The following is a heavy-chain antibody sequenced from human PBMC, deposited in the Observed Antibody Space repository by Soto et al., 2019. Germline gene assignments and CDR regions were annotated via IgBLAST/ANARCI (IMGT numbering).Heavy chain of an antibody. J-gene: IGHJ4*02. CDR1: GGSISSGGYS. CDR2: IYHSGST. D-gene: IGHD3-22*01. Sequence: SETLSLTCAVSGGSISSGGYSWSWIRQPPGKGLEWIGYIYHSGSTYYNPSLKSRVTISVDRSKNQFSLKLSSVTAADTAVYYCARADYDSSGYYYPYYFDYWGQGALVTVSS. CDR3: ARADYDSSGYYYPYYFDY. V-gene: IGHV4-30-2*01.